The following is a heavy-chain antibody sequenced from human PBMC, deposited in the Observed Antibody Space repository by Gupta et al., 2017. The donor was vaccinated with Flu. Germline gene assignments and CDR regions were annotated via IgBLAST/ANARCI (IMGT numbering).Heavy chain of an antibody. J-gene: IGHJ4*02. V-gene: IGHV4-34*01. CDR2: INHSGST. CDR1: GGSFSGYY. Sequence: VYGGSFSGYYWSWIRQSPGKGLEWIGEINHSGSTSYNPSLTSRVTISVDTSKNQLSLRLTSVTAADTAVYYCAGTLESSSSAVGYWGQGTLVTVSS. CDR3: AGTLESSSSAVGY. D-gene: IGHD6-6*01.